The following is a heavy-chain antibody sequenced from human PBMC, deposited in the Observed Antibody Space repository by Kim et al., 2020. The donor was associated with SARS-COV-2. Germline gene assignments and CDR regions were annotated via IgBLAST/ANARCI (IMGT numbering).Heavy chain of an antibody. J-gene: IGHJ4*02. CDR2: IYYSGST. CDR1: GGSISSSSYY. CDR3: AREEASLDY. Sequence: SETLSLTCTVSGGSISSSSYYWGWIRQPPGKGLEWIGSIYYSGSTYYNPSLKSRVTISVDTSKNQFSLKMSSVTAADTAVYYCAREEASLDYWGQGTLVTVSS. V-gene: IGHV4-39*02.